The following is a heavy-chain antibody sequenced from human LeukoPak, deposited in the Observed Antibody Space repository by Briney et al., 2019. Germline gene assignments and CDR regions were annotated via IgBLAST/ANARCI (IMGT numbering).Heavy chain of an antibody. CDR3: ARARYDILTGYRSFDY. Sequence: GGSLRLSCAASGFTFSTYWMSWVRQAPGKGLEWVANIKQDGSEKYYVDSVKGRFTIFRDNDKNSLYLQMNSLRAEDTAVYYCARARYDILTGYRSFDYWGQGTLVTVSS. J-gene: IGHJ4*02. CDR2: IKQDGSEK. CDR1: GFTFSTYW. D-gene: IGHD3-9*01. V-gene: IGHV3-7*01.